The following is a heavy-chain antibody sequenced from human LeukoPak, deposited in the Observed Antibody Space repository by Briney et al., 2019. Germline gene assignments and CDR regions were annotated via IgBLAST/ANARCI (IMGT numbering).Heavy chain of an antibody. Sequence: KPSETLSLTCTVSGGSISSRSYYWGWICQPPGKGLEWIGSIYYSGSTYHNPSLKSRVTISVDTSKNQFSLKLSSVTAADTAVYYCARDLTVPAARWFDPWGQGTLVTVSS. V-gene: IGHV4-39*07. CDR3: ARDLTVPAARWFDP. CDR1: GGSISSRSYY. D-gene: IGHD2-2*01. CDR2: IYYSGST. J-gene: IGHJ5*02.